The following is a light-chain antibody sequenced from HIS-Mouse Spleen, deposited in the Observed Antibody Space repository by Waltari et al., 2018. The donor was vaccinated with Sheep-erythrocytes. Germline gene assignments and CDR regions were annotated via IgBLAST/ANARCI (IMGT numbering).Light chain of an antibody. J-gene: IGLJ3*02. Sequence: QSALTQPPSASGSPGQSVTISCTGTSSDVGGYNYVSWYQQHPGKAPKLMIYDNNKRNAGFHARFYGSKSGTSATLGITGLQTGEEADYYCGTCDSSLSAGRVFGGGTKLTVL. CDR2: DNN. CDR1: SSDVGGYNY. CDR3: GTCDSSLSAGRV. V-gene: IGLV2-8*01.